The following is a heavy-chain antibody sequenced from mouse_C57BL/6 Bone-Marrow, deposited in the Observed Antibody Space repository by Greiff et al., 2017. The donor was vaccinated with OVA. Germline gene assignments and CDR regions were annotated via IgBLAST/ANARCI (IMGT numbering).Heavy chain of an antibody. V-gene: IGHV1-81*01. CDR3: ARTLYYGRDFDY. CDR1: GYTFTSYG. Sequence: VQLVESGAELARPGASVKLSCKASGYTFTSYGISWVKQRTGQGLEWIGEIYPRSGNTYYNEKFKGKATLTADKSSSTAYMELRSLTSEDSAVYFCARTLYYGRDFDYWGQGTTLTVSS. CDR2: IYPRSGNT. D-gene: IGHD1-1*01. J-gene: IGHJ2*01.